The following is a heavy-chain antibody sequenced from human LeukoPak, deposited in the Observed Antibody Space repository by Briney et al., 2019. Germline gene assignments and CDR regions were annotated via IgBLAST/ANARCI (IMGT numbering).Heavy chain of an antibody. CDR2: IYYTGST. D-gene: IGHD5-18*01. Sequence: SETLSLTCTVSGYSISSGYYWGWIRQPPGKTLEWIGYIYYTGSTNYNPSLKSRVTISIDTSRNQFSLKLNSVTAADAAVYYCARAEDSYGLPGPHDYYYYMDVWGEGTTVTVSS. CDR3: ARAEDSYGLPGPHDYYYYMDV. CDR1: GYSISSGYY. V-gene: IGHV4-61*01. J-gene: IGHJ6*03.